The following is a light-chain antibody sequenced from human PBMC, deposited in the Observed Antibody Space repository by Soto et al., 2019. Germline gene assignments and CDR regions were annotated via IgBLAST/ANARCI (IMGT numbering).Light chain of an antibody. CDR1: SSDVGGYNY. V-gene: IGLV2-14*01. J-gene: IGLJ3*02. CDR2: DVS. CDR3: SSYTSSSAWV. Sequence: SALTQPAAVSGSTGQSITISCTGTSSDVGGYNYVSWYQQHPGKAPKLMIYDVSNRPSGVSNRFSGSKSGNTASLTISGLQAEDEADYYCSSYTSSSAWVFGGGTKVTVL.